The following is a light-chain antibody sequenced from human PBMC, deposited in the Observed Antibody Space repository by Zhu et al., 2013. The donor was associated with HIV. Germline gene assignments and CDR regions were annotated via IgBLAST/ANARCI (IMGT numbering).Light chain of an antibody. CDR3: QQYGSSPLT. J-gene: IGKJ4*01. CDR2: DAS. Sequence: EIVMTQSPATLSVSPGERATLSCRASQSVSSNLVWYQQKRGQAPRLLIYDASSRATGIPDRFRGSGSGTDFTLTISRLEPEDFAVYFCQQYGSSPLTFGGGTTVEIK. V-gene: IGKV3-20*01. CDR1: QSVSSN.